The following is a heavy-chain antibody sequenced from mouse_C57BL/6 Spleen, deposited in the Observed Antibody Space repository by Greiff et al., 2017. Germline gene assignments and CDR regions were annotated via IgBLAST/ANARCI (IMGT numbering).Heavy chain of an antibody. V-gene: IGHV1-55*01. CDR1: GYTFTSYW. Sequence: VQLQQPGAELVKPGASVKMSCKASGYTFTSYWITWVKQRPGQGLEWIGDIYPGSGSTNYNEKFKSKATLTVDTSSSTAYMQLSSLTSEDSAVYYCASPYDYDGDCDYWGQGTTLTVSS. CDR2: IYPGSGST. J-gene: IGHJ2*01. CDR3: ASPYDYDGDCDY. D-gene: IGHD2-4*01.